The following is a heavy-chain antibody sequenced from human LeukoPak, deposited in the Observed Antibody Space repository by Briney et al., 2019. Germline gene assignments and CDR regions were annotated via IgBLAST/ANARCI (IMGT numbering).Heavy chain of an antibody. D-gene: IGHD6-13*01. Sequence: GGSLRLSCAASGFTFSSYAIHWVRQAPGKGLEWVAVISYDGSNEYYADSVKGRFSISRDNGKNTLYLQMDTLRAEDTAVYYCARDSRPGSSWYGGSAFDIWGQGTMVTVSS. CDR3: ARDSRPGSSWYGGSAFDI. J-gene: IGHJ3*02. CDR2: ISYDGSNE. CDR1: GFTFSSYA. V-gene: IGHV3-30-3*01.